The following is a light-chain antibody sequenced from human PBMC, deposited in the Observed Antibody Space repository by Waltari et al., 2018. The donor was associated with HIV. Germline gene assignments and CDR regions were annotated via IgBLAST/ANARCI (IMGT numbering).Light chain of an antibody. J-gene: IGLJ3*02. CDR3: QAWDSSSWV. CDR2: QDS. Sequence: SYELTQPPSVSVSPGQTASITCSGDKLEDKYVCWYQQKPGQSPVLVIYQDSKRPSGSPERFSGANSGNTATLTISGTQAMDEADYYCQAWDSSSWVFGGGTKLTVL. V-gene: IGLV3-1*01. CDR1: KLEDKY.